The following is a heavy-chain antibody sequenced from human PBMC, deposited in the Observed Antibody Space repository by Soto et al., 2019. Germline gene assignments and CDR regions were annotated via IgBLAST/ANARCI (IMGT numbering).Heavy chain of an antibody. D-gene: IGHD1-26*01. CDR3: VKTGSGSYFGGLKIRPFDY. CDR2: ISSNGGNT. Sequence: EVQLVESGGGLVQPGGSLRLSCSASGFTFSTFAIHWVRQAPGKGLEYVSAISSNGGNTYYADSVKGRFSMSRDNSKNTLHLQMSTLRTEDTAVYYCVKTGSGSYFGGLKIRPFDYWGQGTLVTVSS. CDR1: GFTFSTFA. V-gene: IGHV3-64D*08. J-gene: IGHJ4*02.